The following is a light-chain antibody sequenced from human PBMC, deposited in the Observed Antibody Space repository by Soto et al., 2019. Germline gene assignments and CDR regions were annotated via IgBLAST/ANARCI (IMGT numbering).Light chain of an antibody. J-gene: IGKJ2*01. Sequence: EIVMTQSPATLSVSPGERATLSCRASQSVSSNLAWYQQKPAQAPRLLIYGASTRATGIPARFSGSRSGTEFTLTISSLQSEDFAVYYCQQYNNWSHMYTFGQGTKLEIK. CDR2: GAS. V-gene: IGKV3-15*01. CDR1: QSVSSN. CDR3: QQYNNWSHMYT.